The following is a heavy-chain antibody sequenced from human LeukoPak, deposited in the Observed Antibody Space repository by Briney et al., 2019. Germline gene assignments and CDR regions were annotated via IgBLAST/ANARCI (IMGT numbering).Heavy chain of an antibody. D-gene: IGHD2-2*01. V-gene: IGHV1-69*05. CDR1: GGTFSSYA. CDR2: IIPIFGTA. CDR3: ARDETDIVVVPAPRGYDY. J-gene: IGHJ4*02. Sequence: SVKVSCKASGGTFSSYAISWVRQAPGQGLEWMGGIIPIFGTANYAQKFQGRVTMTTDTSTSTAYMELRSLRSDDTAVYYCARDETDIVVVPAPRGYDYWGQGTLVTVST.